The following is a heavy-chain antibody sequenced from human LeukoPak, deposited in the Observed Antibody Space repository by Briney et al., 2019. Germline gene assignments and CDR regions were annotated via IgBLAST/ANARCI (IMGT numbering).Heavy chain of an antibody. CDR3: VTYYFDSSGPKKNY. CDR1: GGSISSGGYY. J-gene: IGHJ4*02. CDR2: IFYSGNT. V-gene: IGHV4-31*03. D-gene: IGHD3-22*01. Sequence: SETLSLTCTVSGGSISSGGYYWSWIRQHPGKGLEWIGYIFYSGNTYYNPSLKSRVTISVDTSKNQFSLKLSSVTAADTAVYYCVTYYFDSSGPKKNYWGQGTLVTVSS.